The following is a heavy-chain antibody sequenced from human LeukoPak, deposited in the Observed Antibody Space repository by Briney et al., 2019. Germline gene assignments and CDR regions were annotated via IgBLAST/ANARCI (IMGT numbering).Heavy chain of an antibody. CDR1: GYSISSGYY. V-gene: IGHV4-38-2*02. J-gene: IGHJ4*02. Sequence: SGTLALTCTVSGYSISSGYYWGWIRQPPGKGVEWIGSIYHSGSTYYNPSLKSRVTISVDTSKNQFSLKLSSVTAADTAVYYCARVGGYSYGLYYFDYWGQGTLVTVSS. CDR2: IYHSGST. CDR3: ARVGGYSYGLYYFDY. D-gene: IGHD5-18*01.